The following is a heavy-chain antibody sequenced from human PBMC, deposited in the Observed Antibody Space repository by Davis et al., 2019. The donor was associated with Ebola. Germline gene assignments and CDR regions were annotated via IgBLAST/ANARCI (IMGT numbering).Heavy chain of an antibody. CDR1: GGSFSGYY. V-gene: IGHV4-34*01. Sequence: PSETLSLTCAVYGGSFSGYYWSWIRQPPGKGLEWIGEINHSGSTNYNPSLKSRVTISVDTSKNQFSLKLSSVTAADTAVYYCASVGYCSGGSCPRHAFDIWGQGTMVTVSS. CDR3: ASVGYCSGGSCPRHAFDI. CDR2: INHSGST. D-gene: IGHD2-15*01. J-gene: IGHJ3*02.